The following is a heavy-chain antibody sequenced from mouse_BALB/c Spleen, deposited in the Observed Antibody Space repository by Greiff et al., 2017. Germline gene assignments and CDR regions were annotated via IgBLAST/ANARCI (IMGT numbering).Heavy chain of an antibody. V-gene: IGHV14-1*02. J-gene: IGHJ4*01. Sequence: EVQLQQSGAELVRPGALVKLSCKASGFNIKDYYMHWVKQRPEQGLEWIGWIDPENGNTIYDPKFQGKASITADTSSNTAYLQLSSLTSEDTAVYYCARGLRIRDYAMDYWGQGTSVTVSS. CDR1: GFNIKDYY. CDR3: ARGLRIRDYAMDY. CDR2: IDPENGNT. D-gene: IGHD1-2*01.